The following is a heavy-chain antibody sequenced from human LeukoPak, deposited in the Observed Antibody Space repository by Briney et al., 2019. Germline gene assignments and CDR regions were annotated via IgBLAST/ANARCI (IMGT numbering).Heavy chain of an antibody. CDR2: ISYDGSNK. V-gene: IGHV3-30-3*01. CDR3: ARDVPYSSAPPIW. CDR1: GFSFSSYA. D-gene: IGHD6-25*01. J-gene: IGHJ4*02. Sequence: GRSLRLSCAASGFSFSSYAMHWVRQAPGKGLEWVAVISYDGSNKYYADSVKGRFTISRDNSKNTLYLQMNSLRAEDTAVYYCARDVPYSSAPPIWWGQGTLVTVSS.